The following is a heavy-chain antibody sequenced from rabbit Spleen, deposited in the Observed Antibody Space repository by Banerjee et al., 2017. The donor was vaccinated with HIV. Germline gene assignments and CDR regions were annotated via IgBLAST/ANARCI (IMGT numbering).Heavy chain of an antibody. CDR3: ARDLDGVIGWNFGW. CDR2: IDTGRGTT. V-gene: IGHV1S43*01. Sequence: QQQLVESGGGLVTPGGTLTLTCTASGIDFNSDYDMCWVRQAPGKGLELIASIDTGRGTTRYASWAKGRFTISRSTSLNTVDLKMTSLTAADTATYFCARDLDGVIGWNFGWWGQGTLVTVS. CDR1: GIDFNSDYD. D-gene: IGHD1-1*01. J-gene: IGHJ4*01.